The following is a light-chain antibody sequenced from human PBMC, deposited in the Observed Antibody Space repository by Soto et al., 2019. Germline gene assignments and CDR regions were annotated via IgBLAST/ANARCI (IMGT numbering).Light chain of an antibody. V-gene: IGLV1-51*02. CDR3: AAWDDSLSGVV. Sequence: QSVLTQPPSVSAAPGQKVTISCSGSSSNIESNYVSWFQQLPRTAPNLLIYENNKRLSGFPDRFSGSKSGTSASLAISGLRSEDEADYYCAAWDDSLSGVVFGGGTQLTVL. CDR1: SSNIESNY. CDR2: ENN. J-gene: IGLJ2*01.